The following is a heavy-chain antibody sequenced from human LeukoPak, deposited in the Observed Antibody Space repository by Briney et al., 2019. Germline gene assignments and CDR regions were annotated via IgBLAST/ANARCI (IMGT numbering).Heavy chain of an antibody. Sequence: ASVKVSCKASGYTFTSYYMHWVRQAPGEGLEWMEIINPSGGSTSYAQKFQGRITMTRDMSTSTVYMELSSLRSEDTAVYFCARYGDYGYYFEYWGQGTLVTVSS. CDR2: INPSGGST. CDR3: ARYGDYGYYFEY. CDR1: GYTFTSYY. J-gene: IGHJ4*02. D-gene: IGHD4-17*01. V-gene: IGHV1-46*01.